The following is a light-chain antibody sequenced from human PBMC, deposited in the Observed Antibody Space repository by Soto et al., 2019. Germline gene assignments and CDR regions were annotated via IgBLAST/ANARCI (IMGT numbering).Light chain of an antibody. CDR3: SSYVGGDTVI. CDR1: ISDIGGYNY. J-gene: IGLJ2*01. CDR2: EVN. V-gene: IGLV2-8*01. Sequence: SVLTQPPSASGSPGQSVTISCTGTISDIGGYNYVSWYQQHPGKAPKLMISEVNKRPSGVPDRFSGSKSGNTASLTVSGLQAEDEADYYCSSYVGGDTVIFGGGTKLTVL.